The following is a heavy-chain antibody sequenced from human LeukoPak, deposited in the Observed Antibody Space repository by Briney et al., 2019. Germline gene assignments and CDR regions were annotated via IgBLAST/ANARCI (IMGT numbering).Heavy chain of an antibody. Sequence: SVKVSCKASGGTFSSYAISWVRQAPGQGLEWMGGIIPIFGTANYAQKFQGGVTITADESTSTAYMELSSLRSEDTAVYYCARDLSGMATSPLDYWGQGTLVTVSS. CDR2: IIPIFGTA. CDR3: ARDLSGMATSPLDY. J-gene: IGHJ4*02. CDR1: GGTFSSYA. D-gene: IGHD5-24*01. V-gene: IGHV1-69*13.